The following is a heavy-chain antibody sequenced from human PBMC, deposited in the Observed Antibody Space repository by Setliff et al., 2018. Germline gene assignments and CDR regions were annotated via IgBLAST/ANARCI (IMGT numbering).Heavy chain of an antibody. CDR1: GGSFRGYY. CDR3: ARRGDINGYYYHEDAFDI. J-gene: IGHJ3*02. CDR2: INHSGST. Sequence: NPSETLSLTCAVYGGSFRGYYWNWMRQPPGKGLEWIGEINHSGSTNYNPSLKSRVTTSVDTSKNQFSLNLTSVTAADTAVYYCARRGDINGYYYHEDAFDIWGQGTMVTVSS. V-gene: IGHV4-34*01. D-gene: IGHD3-22*01.